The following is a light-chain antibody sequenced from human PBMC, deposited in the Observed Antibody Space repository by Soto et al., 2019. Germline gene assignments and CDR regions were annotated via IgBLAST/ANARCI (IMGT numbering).Light chain of an antibody. V-gene: IGLV2-18*01. Sequence: QSALTQPPSVSGSPGQSVTISCTGTSSDVGSYNRVSWYQQPPGTAPKLMIYEVSNRPSGVPDRFSGSKSGNTASLTISGIQAEDEADYYCSLYTSSSTWVFGGGTKVTVL. J-gene: IGLJ3*02. CDR3: SLYTSSSTWV. CDR2: EVS. CDR1: SSDVGSYNR.